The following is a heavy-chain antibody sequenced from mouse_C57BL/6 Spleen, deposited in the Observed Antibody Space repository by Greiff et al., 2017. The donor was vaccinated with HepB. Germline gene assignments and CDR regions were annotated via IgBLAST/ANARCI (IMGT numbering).Heavy chain of an antibody. CDR3: ARGPRYYGSSHWYFDV. CDR1: DSEVFPIAY. Sequence: QVQLQQSGSELRSPGSSVKLSCKDFDSEVFPIAYMSWVRQKPGHGFEWIGGILPSIGRTIYGEKFEDKATLDADTLSNTAYLELNSLTSEDSAIYYCARGPRYYGSSHWYFDVWGTGTTVTVSS. CDR2: ILPSIGRT. V-gene: IGHV15-2*01. J-gene: IGHJ1*03. D-gene: IGHD1-1*01.